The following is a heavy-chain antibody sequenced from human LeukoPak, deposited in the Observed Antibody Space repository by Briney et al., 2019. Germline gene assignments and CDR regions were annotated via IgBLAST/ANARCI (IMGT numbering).Heavy chain of an antibody. CDR2: IDFGGRII. CDR3: ARGIGLERRYFQFDY. J-gene: IGHJ4*02. Sequence: GGSLRLSCAASGFTFSNAWMSWVRQVPGKALEWVSYIDFGGRIINYADHVKGRFTISRDNAKNSVYLQMNSLRAEDTAVYYCARGIGLERRYFQFDYWGQGILVTVSS. D-gene: IGHD1-1*01. V-gene: IGHV3-11*04. CDR1: GFTFSNAW.